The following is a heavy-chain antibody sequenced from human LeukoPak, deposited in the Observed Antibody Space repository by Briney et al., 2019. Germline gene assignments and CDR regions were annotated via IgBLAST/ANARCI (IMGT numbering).Heavy chain of an antibody. CDR3: AKARLGELTSYFDY. Sequence: GGSLRLSCAASGFTFSSYSVNWVRQAPGKGLEWVSYISSSSTIYYADSVKGRFTISRDNSKNTLYLQMNSLRAEDTAVYYCAKARLGELTSYFDYWGQGTLVTVSS. D-gene: IGHD3-16*01. V-gene: IGHV3-48*01. J-gene: IGHJ4*02. CDR1: GFTFSSYS. CDR2: ISSSSTI.